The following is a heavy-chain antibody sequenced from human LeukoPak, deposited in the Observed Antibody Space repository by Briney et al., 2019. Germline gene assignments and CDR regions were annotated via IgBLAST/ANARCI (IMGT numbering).Heavy chain of an antibody. Sequence: GGSLRLSCVASGISFSTYPMHWVRQAPGKGMEYVSAISNDGGSQYYANSVKGRFTISRDNSKNTLYLQMGNLRTEDTAEYYCARERGRNGDYDYWGQGTLVTVSS. J-gene: IGHJ4*02. CDR3: ARERGRNGDYDY. CDR1: GISFSTYP. CDR2: ISNDGGSQ. D-gene: IGHD1-1*01. V-gene: IGHV3-64*01.